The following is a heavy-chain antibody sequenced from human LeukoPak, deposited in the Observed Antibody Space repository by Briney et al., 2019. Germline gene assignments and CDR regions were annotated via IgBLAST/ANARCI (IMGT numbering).Heavy chain of an antibody. V-gene: IGHV3-48*03. CDR1: GFTFSDYE. CDR2: NTKIAACK. Sequence: GRSLRFSCEASGFTFSDYEMHWIREAPGNGLEWVSYNTKIAACKYSATSVRCRFIISSDTAENSVHLQMNSLRAEDSALYCCGRGRNLRSESFFYFWGQGTLVTVSS. CDR3: GRGRNLRSESFFYF. J-gene: IGHJ4*02.